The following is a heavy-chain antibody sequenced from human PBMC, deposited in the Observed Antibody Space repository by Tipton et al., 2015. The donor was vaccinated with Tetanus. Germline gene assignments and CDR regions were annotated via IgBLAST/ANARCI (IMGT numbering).Heavy chain of an antibody. CDR2: IYYSGST. J-gene: IGHJ4*02. V-gene: IGHV4-61*01. CDR1: GGSVSSGSYY. Sequence: TLSLTCTVSGGSVSSGSYYWSWIRQPPGKGLEWIGYIYYSGSTNYNPSLKSRVTISVDTSKNQFSLKLSSVTAADTAVYYCARVYPYSYGYVLGYFDYWGQGTLVTVSS. D-gene: IGHD5-18*01. CDR3: ARVYPYSYGYVLGYFDY.